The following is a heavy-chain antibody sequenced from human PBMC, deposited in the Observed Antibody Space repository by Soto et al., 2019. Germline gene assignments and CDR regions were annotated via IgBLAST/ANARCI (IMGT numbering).Heavy chain of an antibody. J-gene: IGHJ3*02. CDR3: ARGRYDFWSGRHDAFDI. Sequence: SETLSLTCAVYGGSFSGYYWSWIRQPPWKGLEWIGEINHSGSTNYNPSLKSRVTISVDTSKNQFSLKLSSVTAADTAVYYCARGRYDFWSGRHDAFDIWGQGTMVTV. CDR1: GGSFSGYY. D-gene: IGHD3-3*01. V-gene: IGHV4-34*01. CDR2: INHSGST.